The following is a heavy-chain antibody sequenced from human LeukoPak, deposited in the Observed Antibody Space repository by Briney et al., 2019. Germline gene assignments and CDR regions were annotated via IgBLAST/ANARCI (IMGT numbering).Heavy chain of an antibody. CDR3: ARDLVTAIPYY. Sequence: GASVKVSCKASGYTFTSYDINWVRQATGQGLEWMGWISAYNGNTNYAQKLQGRVTMTTDTSTSTAYMELRSLRSDDTAVYYCARDLVTAIPYYWGQGTLVTVSS. D-gene: IGHD2-21*02. J-gene: IGHJ4*02. CDR2: ISAYNGNT. CDR1: GYTFTSYD. V-gene: IGHV1-18*01.